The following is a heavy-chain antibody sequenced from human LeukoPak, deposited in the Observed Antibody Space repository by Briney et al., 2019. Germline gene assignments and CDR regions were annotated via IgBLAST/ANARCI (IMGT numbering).Heavy chain of an antibody. J-gene: IGHJ4*02. CDR1: GGSISSYY. CDR3: ARGKYRVATSY. Sequence: SETLSLTCTVSGGSISSYYWSWIRQPPGKGLEWIGYIYYSGSTNYNPSLKSRVTISVDTSKNQFSLKLSSVTAADTAVHYCARGKYRVATSYWGQGTLVTVSP. D-gene: IGHD5-12*01. CDR2: IYYSGST. V-gene: IGHV4-59*01.